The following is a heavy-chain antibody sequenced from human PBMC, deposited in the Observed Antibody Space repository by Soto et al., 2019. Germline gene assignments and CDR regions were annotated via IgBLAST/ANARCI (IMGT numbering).Heavy chain of an antibody. V-gene: IGHV3-30-3*01. CDR2: ISYDGSNK. Sequence: GGSLRLSCAASGFTFSSYAMHWVRQAPGKGLEWVAVISYDGSNKYYADSVKGRFTISRDNSKNTLYLQMNSLRAEDTAVYYCASALTSVTAAIRYTGSGYYYGMDVWGQGTTVTVSS. J-gene: IGHJ6*02. CDR1: GFTFSSYA. D-gene: IGHD2-2*02. CDR3: ASALTSVTAAIRYTGSGYYYGMDV.